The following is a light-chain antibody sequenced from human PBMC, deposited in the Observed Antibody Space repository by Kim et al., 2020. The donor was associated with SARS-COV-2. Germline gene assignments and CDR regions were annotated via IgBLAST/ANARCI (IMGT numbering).Light chain of an antibody. CDR3: QQYAYSPWT. CDR2: AAS. CDR1: QSVYSNY. Sequence: ENVLTQSPGTLSLSPGERATLSCRASQSVYSNYLAWYQQKAGQAPRLLIYAASIRATGIPDRFSGSGSGTDFTLTVSRLEPEDFGVYYCQQYAYSPWTFGQGTKV. V-gene: IGKV3-20*01. J-gene: IGKJ1*01.